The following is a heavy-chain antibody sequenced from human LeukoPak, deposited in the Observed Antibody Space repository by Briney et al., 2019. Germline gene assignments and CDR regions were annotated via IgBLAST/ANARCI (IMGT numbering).Heavy chain of an antibody. V-gene: IGHV4-34*01. CDR1: GGSFSGYY. D-gene: IGHD3-22*01. J-gene: IGHJ4*02. Sequence: SETLSLTCAVYGGSFSGYYWSWIRQPPGKGLEWIGEINHSGSTNYNPSLKSRVTISVDTSKNQFSLKLSSVTAADTVVYYCARHAFYDSSGYYYIGFDYWGQGTLVTVSS. CDR2: INHSGST. CDR3: ARHAFYDSSGYYYIGFDY.